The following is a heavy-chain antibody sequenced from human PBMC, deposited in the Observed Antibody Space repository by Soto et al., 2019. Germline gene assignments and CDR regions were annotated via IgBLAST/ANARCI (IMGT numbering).Heavy chain of an antibody. CDR2: ISSSSSTI. CDR1: GFTFSSYS. CDR3: ASGEYGDFYYYYYGMDV. J-gene: IGHJ6*02. D-gene: IGHD4-17*01. V-gene: IGHV3-48*01. Sequence: PGGSLRRSCAASGFTFSSYSMNWVRQAPGKWLEWVSSISSSSSTIYYADSVKGRFTISRDNAKNSLYLQMNSLRAEDTAVYYCASGEYGDFYYYYYGMDVWGQGTTVTVSS.